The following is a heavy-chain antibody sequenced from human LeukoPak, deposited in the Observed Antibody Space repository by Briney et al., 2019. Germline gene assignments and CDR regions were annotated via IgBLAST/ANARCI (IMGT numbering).Heavy chain of an antibody. V-gene: IGHV4-31*03. D-gene: IGHD4/OR15-4a*01. Sequence: SQTLSLTCTVSGGSISSSGYYWSWIRQHPGKGLEWIGYIYDSGSTDSNPSLKSRVTISVDTSKNQFSLKLSSVTAADTAVYYCARGAFDPWGQGTLVTVSS. CDR2: IYDSGST. J-gene: IGHJ5*02. CDR3: ARGAFDP. CDR1: GGSISSSGYY.